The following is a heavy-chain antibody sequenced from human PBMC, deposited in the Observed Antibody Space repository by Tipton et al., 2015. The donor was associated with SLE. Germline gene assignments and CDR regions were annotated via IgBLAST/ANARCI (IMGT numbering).Heavy chain of an antibody. CDR1: GFTFSSYW. J-gene: IGHJ4*02. CDR2: IKQDGSEK. CDR3: ARVSNHGSNPMDY. Sequence: SLRLSCAASGFTFSSYWMSWVRQAPGKGLEWVANIKQDGSEKYYVDSVKGRFTISRDNAKNSLYLQMNSLRAEDTAVYYCARVSNHGSNPMDYWGQGTLVTVSS. V-gene: IGHV3-7*01. D-gene: IGHD1-14*01.